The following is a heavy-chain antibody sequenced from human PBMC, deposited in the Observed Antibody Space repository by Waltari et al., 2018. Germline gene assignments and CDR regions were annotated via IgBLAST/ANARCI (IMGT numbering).Heavy chain of an antibody. J-gene: IGHJ2*01. CDR2: IRSKIDGGTT. Sequence: EVQLVESGGGLVEPGGSLRLSCAASGFTFSKAWMRWVRQAPGKVLEGIGHIRSKIDGGTTDYAAPVQGRFTISRDDSKNTMYLQMDSLNTEDTGVYYCATDWGIVGVPAGRYFDLWVRGTLVTVSS. CDR3: ATDWGIVGVPAGRYFDL. CDR1: GFTFSKAW. V-gene: IGHV3-15*01. D-gene: IGHD1-26*01.